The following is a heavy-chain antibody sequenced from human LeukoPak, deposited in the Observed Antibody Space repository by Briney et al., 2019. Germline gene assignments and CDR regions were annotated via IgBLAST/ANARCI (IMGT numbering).Heavy chain of an antibody. D-gene: IGHD2-2*01. CDR3: ASSLGYCSSTSCYGRPGNWFDP. Sequence: PGGSLRLSCAASGFTFSDYYMSRIRQAPGKGLEWVSYISSSGSTIYYADSVKGRFTISRDNAKNSLYLQMNSLRAEDTAVYYCASSLGYCSSTSCYGRPGNWFDPWGQGTLVTVSS. V-gene: IGHV3-11*01. J-gene: IGHJ5*02. CDR2: ISSSGSTI. CDR1: GFTFSDYY.